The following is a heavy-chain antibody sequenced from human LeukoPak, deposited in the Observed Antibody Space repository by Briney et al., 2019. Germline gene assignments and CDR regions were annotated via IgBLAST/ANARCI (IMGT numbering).Heavy chain of an antibody. CDR1: GFTFSSYG. V-gene: IGHV3-23*01. J-gene: IGHJ4*01. Sequence: GGSLRLSCAASGFTFSSYGMIWVRQPPGKGLEWVSSIFQGGGEIHYADSVRGRFTISRDNSRSTLFLQMNSLRVEDTAIYYCARDRGGYESPLDYWGHGTLVTVSS. CDR2: IFQGGGEI. D-gene: IGHD5-12*01. CDR3: ARDRGGYESPLDY.